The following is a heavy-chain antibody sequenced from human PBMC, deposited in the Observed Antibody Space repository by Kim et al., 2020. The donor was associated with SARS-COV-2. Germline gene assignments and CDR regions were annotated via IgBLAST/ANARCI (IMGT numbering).Heavy chain of an antibody. J-gene: IGHJ4*02. V-gene: IGHV4-34*01. CDR1: GGSFSGYY. Sequence: SETLSLTCAVYGGSFSGYYWSWIRQPPGKGLEWIGEINHSGSTNYNPSLKSRVTISVDTSKNQFSLKLSSVTAADTAVYYCARLYSGYDWGDYWGQGTLVTVSS. CDR2: INHSGST. D-gene: IGHD5-12*01. CDR3: ARLYSGYDWGDY.